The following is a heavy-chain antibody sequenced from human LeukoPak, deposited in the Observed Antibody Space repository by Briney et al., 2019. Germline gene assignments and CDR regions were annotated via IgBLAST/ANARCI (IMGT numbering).Heavy chain of an antibody. V-gene: IGHV1-69*06. Sequence: ASVKVSCKASGGTFSSYAINWVRQAPGQGLEWMGGIIPIFGTANYAQKFQGRVTITADKSTSTAYMELSSLRSEDTAVYYCARELSGSYSNLGYWGQGTLVTVSS. CDR3: ARELSGSYSNLGY. CDR2: IIPIFGTA. J-gene: IGHJ4*02. CDR1: GGTFSSYA. D-gene: IGHD1-26*01.